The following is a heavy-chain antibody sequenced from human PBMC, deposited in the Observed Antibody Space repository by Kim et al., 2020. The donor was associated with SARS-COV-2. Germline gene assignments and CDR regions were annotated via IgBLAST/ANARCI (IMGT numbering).Heavy chain of an antibody. CDR2: INGDGSDT. CDR3: ARKDCSGCSCAFDP. Sequence: GGSLRLSCAASGFTFSSYWMHWLRQAPGKGLMWVSRINGDGSDTAYADSVKGRFTISRDNAKNTLYLQMNSLRAEDTALYYCARKDCSGCSCAFDPWGQG. D-gene: IGHD2-15*01. J-gene: IGHJ5*02. V-gene: IGHV3-74*01. CDR1: GFTFSSYW.